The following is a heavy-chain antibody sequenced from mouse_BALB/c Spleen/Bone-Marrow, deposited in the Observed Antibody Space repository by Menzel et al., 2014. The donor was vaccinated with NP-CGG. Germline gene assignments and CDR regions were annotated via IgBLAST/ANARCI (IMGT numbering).Heavy chain of an antibody. V-gene: IGHV1S22*01. CDR3: ARRLRGYYAMDY. CDR2: VYPGRGSI. D-gene: IGHD1-3*01. CDR1: GYAFTNYW. Sequence: LQQSGSELVRPGASVKLSCKASGYAFTNYWIHWVKQRPGQGLEWIGNVYPGRGSINSDEKFKTKATLTVDTSSSTAYMHLNSLTSEDSAVYYCARRLRGYYAMDYWSQGTSVTVSS. J-gene: IGHJ4*01.